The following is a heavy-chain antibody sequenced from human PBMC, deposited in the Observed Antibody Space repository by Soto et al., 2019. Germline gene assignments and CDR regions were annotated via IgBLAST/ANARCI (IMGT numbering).Heavy chain of an antibody. CDR1: GFTFSSYS. CDR3: GRYWELRRSRYTSPYSYFDY. J-gene: IGHJ4*02. Sequence: PGGSLRLSCAASGFTFSSYSMNWVRQAPGKGLEWVSSISSSSSYIYYADSVKGRFTISRDNAKNSLYLQMNSLRAEDTAVYYFGRYWELRRSRYTSPYSYFDYWGQGTRETVS. V-gene: IGHV3-21*01. D-gene: IGHD4-4*01. CDR2: ISSSSSYI.